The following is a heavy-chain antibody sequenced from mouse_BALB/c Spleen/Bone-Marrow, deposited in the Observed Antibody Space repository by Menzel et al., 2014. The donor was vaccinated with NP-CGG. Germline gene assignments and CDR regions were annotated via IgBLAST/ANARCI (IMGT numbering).Heavy chain of an antibody. CDR3: SRHDYRYDAWFAY. Sequence: EVQVVESGGGLVQPGGSLKISCATSGFTFSDYYMYWVRQTPEKRLEWVASISNGGNNTYYPDTLKGRFTISRDNAKNTLYLQMSRLKSEDTAIYYCSRHDYRYDAWFAYWGQGTLVTVSA. J-gene: IGHJ3*01. CDR1: GFTFSDYY. D-gene: IGHD2-14*01. CDR2: ISNGGNNT. V-gene: IGHV5-12*02.